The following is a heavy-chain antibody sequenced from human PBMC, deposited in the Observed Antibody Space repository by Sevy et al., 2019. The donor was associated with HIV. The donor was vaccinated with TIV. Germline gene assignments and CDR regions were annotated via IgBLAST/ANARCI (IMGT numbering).Heavy chain of an antibody. J-gene: IGHJ4*02. CDR3: AGENYYDSTAYRFDY. CDR2: ISSSSSYI. D-gene: IGHD3-22*01. CDR1: GFIFSNYN. Sequence: GGSLRLSCAASGFIFSNYNMKWVRQAPGKGLEWVSSISSSSSYIYYADSVKGRFTISRDNAKNSLYLQMNSLRAEDTAVYYCAGENYYDSTAYRFDYWGQGTLVTVSS. V-gene: IGHV3-21*01.